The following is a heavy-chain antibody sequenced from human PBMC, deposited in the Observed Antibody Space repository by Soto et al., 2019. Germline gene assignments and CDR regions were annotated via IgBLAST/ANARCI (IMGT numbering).Heavy chain of an antibody. CDR2: ILHTGGT. V-gene: IGHV4-59*04. CDR1: YGSISSYY. Sequence: SELLSVTCTVAYGSISSYYLICVRQPPGKGLEWIGYILHTGGTQYNPSLKSRVSMSVDKSKNQFSLHLTSVTAADSAVYYCARLQVGEGLDIRGQGALVNVS. D-gene: IGHD4-4*01. J-gene: IGHJ4*01. CDR3: ARLQVGEGLDI.